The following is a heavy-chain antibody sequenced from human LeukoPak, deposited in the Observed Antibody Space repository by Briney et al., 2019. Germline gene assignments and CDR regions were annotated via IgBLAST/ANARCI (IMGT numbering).Heavy chain of an antibody. CDR1: GLTFSSYA. Sequence: GGSLRLSCAASGLTFSSYAMSWVRQAPGQGLEWVSTISSSDNSTYYADSVKGRFTISRDNSKNTLYLQMNSLRAEATAVYYCAKGRLGIKPDWFDPWGQGTLVTVSS. D-gene: IGHD7-27*01. CDR2: ISSSDNST. V-gene: IGHV3-23*01. CDR3: AKGRLGIKPDWFDP. J-gene: IGHJ5*02.